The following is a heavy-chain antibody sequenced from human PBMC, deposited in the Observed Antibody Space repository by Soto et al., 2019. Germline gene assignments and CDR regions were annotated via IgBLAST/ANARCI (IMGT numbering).Heavy chain of an antibody. CDR2: IYYSGST. CDR3: ARYRSTFGGVTFDY. CDR1: GGSFSGYY. Sequence: PSETLSLTCAVYGGSFSGYYWSWIRQPPGKGLEWIGYIYYSGSTNYNPSLKSRVTISVDTSKNQFSLKLSSVTAADTAVYYCARYRSTFGGVTFDYWGQGTLVTVSS. J-gene: IGHJ4*02. V-gene: IGHV4-59*01. D-gene: IGHD3-16*01.